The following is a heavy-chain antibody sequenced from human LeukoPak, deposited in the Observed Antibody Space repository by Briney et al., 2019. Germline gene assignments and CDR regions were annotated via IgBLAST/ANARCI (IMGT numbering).Heavy chain of an antibody. V-gene: IGHV3-23*01. CDR3: AKGGSYRSQPYFDY. J-gene: IGHJ4*02. Sequence: GGSLRLSCAASGFTFSNYAMSWVRQAPGKGLEWVSGISGSDGTTYYADSVKGRFTISRDNSKNTLYLRMNGLRAEDTAVYYCAKGGSYRSQPYFDYWGQGTPVTVSS. CDR2: ISGSDGTT. D-gene: IGHD3-16*02. CDR1: GFTFSNYA.